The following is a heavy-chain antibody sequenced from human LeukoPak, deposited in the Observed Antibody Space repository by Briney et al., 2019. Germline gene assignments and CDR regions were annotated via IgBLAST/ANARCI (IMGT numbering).Heavy chain of an antibody. D-gene: IGHD2-21*02. Sequence: PGGSLRLSCAASAFTFSSYGMHWVRQAPSKGLEWVTFILSDGSNKYYADSVKGRFTISRDNSKNTLYLQMNSLGAEDTAVYFCARGGGDYCFDYWGQGALVTVSS. CDR3: ARGGGDYCFDY. J-gene: IGHJ4*02. V-gene: IGHV3-30*02. CDR2: ILSDGSNK. CDR1: AFTFSSYG.